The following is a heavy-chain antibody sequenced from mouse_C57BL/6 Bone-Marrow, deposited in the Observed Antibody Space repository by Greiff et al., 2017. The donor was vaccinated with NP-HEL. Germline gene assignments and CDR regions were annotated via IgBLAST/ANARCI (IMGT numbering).Heavy chain of an antibody. CDR1: GYTFTSYW. J-gene: IGHJ2*01. CDR2: IDPSDSET. D-gene: IGHD4-1*01. V-gene: IGHV1-52*01. Sequence: QVQLQQPGAELVRPGSSVKLSCKASGYTFTSYWMHWVKQRPIQGLEWIGNIDPSDSETHYNQKFKDKATLTVDKSSSTAYMQLSRLTSEDSAVYYCAGGFNWDLDYWGQGTTLTVSS. CDR3: AGGFNWDLDY.